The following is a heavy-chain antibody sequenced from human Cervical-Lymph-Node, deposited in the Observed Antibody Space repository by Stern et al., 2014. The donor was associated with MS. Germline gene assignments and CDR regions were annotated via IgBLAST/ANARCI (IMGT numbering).Heavy chain of an antibody. J-gene: IGHJ4*02. V-gene: IGHV1-69*06. Sequence: VQLVESGAEVKKPGSSVKVSCKASGDTFSSYAINWVRQVPGQGLELMGGIAPDFGTTNYAQKFQGRVTITADKSTNTAYMELMTLRSEDTAVYYCARGGGLVGYFDYWGQGTLVSVSS. CDR2: IAPDFGTT. CDR3: ARGGGLVGYFDY. D-gene: IGHD1-26*01. CDR1: GDTFSSYA.